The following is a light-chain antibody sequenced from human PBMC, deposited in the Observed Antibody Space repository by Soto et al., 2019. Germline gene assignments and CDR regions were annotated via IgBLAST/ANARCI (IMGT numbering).Light chain of an antibody. CDR1: QSISSW. CDR2: KAS. Sequence: DIQMTQSPSTLSASVGDRVIITCRASQSISSWLAWYQQKPGKAPNLLIYKASALKSGVPSRFSGSGSGTEFTLTISSRQPDDFATYSCQQYDNESWTFGQGTKVEIK. J-gene: IGKJ1*01. V-gene: IGKV1-5*03. CDR3: QQYDNESWT.